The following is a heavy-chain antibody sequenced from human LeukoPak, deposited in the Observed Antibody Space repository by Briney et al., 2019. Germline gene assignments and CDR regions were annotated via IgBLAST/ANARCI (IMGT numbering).Heavy chain of an antibody. CDR1: GGSISSYY. CDR2: IYYSGST. V-gene: IGHV4-59*01. CDR3: ARGVSRLTLDY. J-gene: IGHJ4*02. Sequence: SETLSLTCTVSGGSISSYYWSWIRQPPGKGLEWIGYIYYSGSTNYNPSLKSRVTISVDTSKNQFSLKLSSVTAADTAVYYCARGVSRLTLDYWGQGTLVTVSS. D-gene: IGHD1-14*01.